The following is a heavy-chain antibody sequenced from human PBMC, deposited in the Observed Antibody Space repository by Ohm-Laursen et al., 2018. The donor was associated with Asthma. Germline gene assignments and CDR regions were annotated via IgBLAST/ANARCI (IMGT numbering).Heavy chain of an antibody. V-gene: IGHV3-7*01. J-gene: IGHJ4*02. CDR1: GFTFSVSC. Sequence: GSLRLSCAASGFTFSVSCMVWVRQAPGKGLQWLAFIKPDGSQTYYADSMEGRFSISRDNSKNSLYLQMSSLRGEDTAIYYCATLSWYASQYWGQGTLVTVSS. D-gene: IGHD2-2*01. CDR2: IKPDGSQT. CDR3: ATLSWYASQY.